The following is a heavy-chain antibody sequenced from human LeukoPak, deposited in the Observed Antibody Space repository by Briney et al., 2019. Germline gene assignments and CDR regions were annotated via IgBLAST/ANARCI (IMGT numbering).Heavy chain of an antibody. Sequence: GASVKVSCKASGYTFTSYGISWVRQAPGQGLEWMGGIIPIFGTANYAQKFQGRVTITVDKSTSTAYMELSSLRSEDTAVYYCARLGAYSGYESAAFDPWGQGTLVTVSS. J-gene: IGHJ5*02. CDR3: ARLGAYSGYESAAFDP. CDR2: IIPIFGTA. D-gene: IGHD5-12*01. CDR1: GYTFTSYG. V-gene: IGHV1-69*06.